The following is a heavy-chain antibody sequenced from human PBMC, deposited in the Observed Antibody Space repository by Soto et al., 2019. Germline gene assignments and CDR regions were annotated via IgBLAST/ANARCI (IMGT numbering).Heavy chain of an antibody. Sequence: LSLTCIVSGGSISSYYWSWIRQPAGKGLEWIGRIYISGSTNYNPSLKSRVTMAEDTSKNQFSLKLSSVTAADTAVYYCARGPGSYNWFDLWGQGTLVTVSS. CDR3: ARGPGSYNWFDL. V-gene: IGHV4-4*07. J-gene: IGHJ5*02. CDR1: GGSISSYY. CDR2: IYISGST. D-gene: IGHD3-10*01.